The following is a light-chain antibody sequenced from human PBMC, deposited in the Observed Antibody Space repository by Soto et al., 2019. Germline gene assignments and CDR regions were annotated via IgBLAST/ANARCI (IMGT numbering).Light chain of an antibody. CDR2: AAS. J-gene: IGKJ1*01. CDR1: QGIGND. V-gene: IGKV1-6*01. CDR3: LQDYDYPWA. Sequence: AIPMTQSPSSLSASVGDRVTIACRASQGIGNDLGWYQQKPGKAPKLLIYAASSLQSGVPSRFSGSGSGTDFTLTISSLQPEDFATYYCLQDYDYPWAFGPGTKVEVK.